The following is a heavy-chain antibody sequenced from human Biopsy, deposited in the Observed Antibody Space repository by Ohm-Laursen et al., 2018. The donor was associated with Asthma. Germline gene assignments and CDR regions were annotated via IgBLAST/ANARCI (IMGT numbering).Heavy chain of an antibody. J-gene: IGHJ6*02. Sequence: VKISCKAPGGTFSNFAISWVRQAPGQGLEWLGGIMTVFGTTNYAQKFQGRVTITADESTSTAYMEVTRLRSEDTAIYYCARCQVGYSSGWSLLLKKIYYSGMDVWGQGNAVTVSS. CDR2: IMTVFGTT. D-gene: IGHD6-19*01. CDR3: ARCQVGYSSGWSLLLKKIYYSGMDV. CDR1: GGTFSNFA. V-gene: IGHV1-69*13.